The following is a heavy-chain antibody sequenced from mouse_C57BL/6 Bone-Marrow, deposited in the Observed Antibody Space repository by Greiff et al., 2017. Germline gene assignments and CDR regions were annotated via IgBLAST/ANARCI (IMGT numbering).Heavy chain of an antibody. CDR3: AREAYEYDGYYAMDY. CDR1: GYTFTSYW. D-gene: IGHD2-4*01. J-gene: IGHJ4*01. V-gene: IGHV1-55*01. Sequence: VQLQQPGAELVKPGASVKMSCKASGYTFTSYWITWVKQRPGQGLEWIGDIYPGSGSTNYNEKFKSKATLTVDTSSSTAYMQLSSLTSEDSAVYYCAREAYEYDGYYAMDYWGQGTSVTVSS. CDR2: IYPGSGST.